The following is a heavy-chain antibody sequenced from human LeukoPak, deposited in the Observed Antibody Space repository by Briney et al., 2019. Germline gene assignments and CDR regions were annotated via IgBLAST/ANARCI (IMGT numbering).Heavy chain of an antibody. CDR2: ISAYNTNT. CDR1: GYTFTNYA. CDR3: ARVVVGESVVPIAGYFDY. D-gene: IGHD2-2*01. V-gene: IGHV1-18*01. Sequence: ASVKASCKASGYTFTNYAISWVRQAPGQRLEWMGWISAYNTNTNYAQNLQGRVTMTTDTSTSTAYMELRSLRSDDTAVYYCARVVVGESVVPIAGYFDYWGPGTLVIVSS. J-gene: IGHJ4*02.